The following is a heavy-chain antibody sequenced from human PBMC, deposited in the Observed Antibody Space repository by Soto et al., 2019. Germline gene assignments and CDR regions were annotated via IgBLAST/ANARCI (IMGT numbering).Heavy chain of an antibody. V-gene: IGHV1-46*01. Sequence: ASVKVSCKASGYTFTSYYMHWVRQAPGQGLEWMGIINPSGGSTSYAQKFQGRVTMTRDTSTSTVYMELSSLRSEDTAVYYCARTGGPIWSGSYIDSWGQGTLVTVSS. D-gene: IGHD3-3*01. J-gene: IGHJ4*02. CDR1: GYTFTSYY. CDR3: ARTGGPIWSGSYIDS. CDR2: INPSGGST.